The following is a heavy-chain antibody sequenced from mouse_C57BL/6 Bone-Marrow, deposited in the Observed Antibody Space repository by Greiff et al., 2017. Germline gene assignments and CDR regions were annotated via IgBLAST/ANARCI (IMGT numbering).Heavy chain of an antibody. D-gene: IGHD2-1*01. J-gene: IGHJ3*01. CDR3: ARGGKKLPWFAY. V-gene: IGHV1-61*01. CDR2: IYPSDSET. CDR1: GYTFTSYW. Sequence: QVQLQQPGAELVRPGSSVKLSCKASGYTFTSYWMDWVKQRPGQGLEWIGNIYPSDSETHYNQKFKDKDTLTVDKSSSTAYMQLSSLTSEDSAVYCCARGGKKLPWFAYWGQGTLVTVSA.